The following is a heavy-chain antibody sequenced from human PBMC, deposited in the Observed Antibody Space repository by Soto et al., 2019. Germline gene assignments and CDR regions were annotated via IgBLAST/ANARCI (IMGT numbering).Heavy chain of an antibody. Sequence: ASVKVSCKASGYTFTSYAMHWLRQSPGQRLEWMGWINAGNGNTKYSQKFQGRVTITRDTSASTAYMELSSLRSEDTAVYYCARYDSSGYYSGDFDYWGQGTLVTVSS. CDR1: GYTFTSYA. CDR2: INAGNGNT. J-gene: IGHJ4*02. V-gene: IGHV1-3*01. CDR3: ARYDSSGYYSGDFDY. D-gene: IGHD3-22*01.